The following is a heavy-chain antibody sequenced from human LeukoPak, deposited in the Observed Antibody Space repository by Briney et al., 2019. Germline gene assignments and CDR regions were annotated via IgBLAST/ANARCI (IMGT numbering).Heavy chain of an antibody. CDR3: ARMGYYGSGSPRGYYYYYGMDV. J-gene: IGHJ6*02. CDR1: GFTFSSYA. V-gene: IGHV3-64*01. D-gene: IGHD3-10*01. Sequence: GGSLRLSCAASGFTFSSYAMHWVRQAPGKGLEYVSAISSNGGSTYYANSVKGRFTISRDNSKNTLYLQMGSLRAEDMAVYYCARMGYYGSGSPRGYYYYYGMDVWGQGTTVTVSS. CDR2: ISSNGGST.